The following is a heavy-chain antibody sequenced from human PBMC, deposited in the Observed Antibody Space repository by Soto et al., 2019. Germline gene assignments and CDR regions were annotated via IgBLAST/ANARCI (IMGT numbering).Heavy chain of an antibody. J-gene: IGHJ4*02. V-gene: IGHV3-53*01. CDR3: AKNSGYSYGLYYFDY. CDR2: IYSGGST. D-gene: IGHD5-18*01. CDR1: GFTVSSNY. Sequence: HPGGSLRLSCAVSGFTVSSNYMSWVRQAPGKGLEWVSVIYSGGSTYYADSVKGRFTISRDNSRNTLYLQMNSLRAEDTAVYYCAKNSGYSYGLYYFDYWGQGTLVTVSS.